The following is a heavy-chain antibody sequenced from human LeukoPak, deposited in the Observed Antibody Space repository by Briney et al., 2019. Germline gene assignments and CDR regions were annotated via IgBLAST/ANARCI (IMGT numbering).Heavy chain of an antibody. J-gene: IGHJ4*02. CDR2: VYGDGST. D-gene: IGHD3-22*01. CDR1: GFIVNNNY. Sequence: GGSLRLSCAASGFIVNNNYMSWVRQAPGKGLEWVSIVYGDGSTYYADSVKGRFTVSRDTSKNALHLQMNNLRADDTAVYYCARGYDSGGYYAIWAFDYWGQGTLVTVSS. V-gene: IGHV3-66*01. CDR3: ARGYDSGGYYAIWAFDY.